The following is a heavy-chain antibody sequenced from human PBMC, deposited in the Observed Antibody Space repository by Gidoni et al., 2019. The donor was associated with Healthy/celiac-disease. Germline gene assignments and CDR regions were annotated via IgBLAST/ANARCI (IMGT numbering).Heavy chain of an antibody. J-gene: IGHJ6*02. V-gene: IGHV4-31*03. CDR3: ARGGDYYYYGMDV. CDR2: IYYSGST. CDR1: GCSISSGGYY. Sequence: QVQLQESGPGLVKTSQTLSLTCTVSGCSISSGGYYWSWIRQHPGKGLEWIGYIYYSGSTYYNPSLKSRVTISVDTSKNQFSLKLSSVTAADTAVYYCARGGDYYYYGMDVWGQGTTVTVSS. D-gene: IGHD3-16*01.